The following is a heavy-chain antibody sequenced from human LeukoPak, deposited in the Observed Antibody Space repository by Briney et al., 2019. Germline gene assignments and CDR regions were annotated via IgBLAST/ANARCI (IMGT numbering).Heavy chain of an antibody. V-gene: IGHV3-23*01. D-gene: IGHD5-18*01. CDR2: ISGSGGST. CDR3: AKDSPGYSYGRGPFDY. Sequence: PGGSLRLSCAASGFTFSSYAMSWVRQAPGKGLEWVSAISGSGGSTYYADSVKGRFTISRDNSKNTLYLQMNSLRAEDTAVYYCAKDSPGYSYGRGPFDYWGQGTLVTVSS. J-gene: IGHJ4*02. CDR1: GFTFSSYA.